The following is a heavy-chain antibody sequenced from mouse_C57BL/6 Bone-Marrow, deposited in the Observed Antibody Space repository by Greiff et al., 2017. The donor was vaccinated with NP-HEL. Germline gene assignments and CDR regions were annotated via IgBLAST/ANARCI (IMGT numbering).Heavy chain of an antibody. Sequence: ESGPGLVKPSQSLSLTCSVTGYSITSGYYWNWIRQFPGNKLEWMGYISYDGSNNYNPSLKNRISITRDTSKNQFFLKLNSVTTEDTATYYCARNDYDDGVYAMDYWGQGTSVTVSS. D-gene: IGHD2-4*01. CDR3: ARNDYDDGVYAMDY. CDR2: ISYDGSN. V-gene: IGHV3-6*01. J-gene: IGHJ4*01. CDR1: GYSITSGYY.